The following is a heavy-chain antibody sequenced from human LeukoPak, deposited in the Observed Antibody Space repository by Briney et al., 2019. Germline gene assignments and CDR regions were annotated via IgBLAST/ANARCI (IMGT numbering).Heavy chain of an antibody. V-gene: IGHV3-21*01. CDR2: ISSSSSYI. CDR3: ARVFQWIQPIDY. CDR1: GFTFSSYS. Sequence: GGSLRLSCAASGFTFSSYSMNWVRQAPGKGLEWVSSISSSSSYIYYADSVKGRFTISRDNAKNSLYLQMNSLRAEDTAVYYCARVFQWIQPIDYWGQGTLVTVSS. D-gene: IGHD5-18*01. J-gene: IGHJ4*02.